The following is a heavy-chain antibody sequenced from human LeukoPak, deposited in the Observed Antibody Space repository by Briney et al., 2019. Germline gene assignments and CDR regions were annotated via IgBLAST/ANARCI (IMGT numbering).Heavy chain of an antibody. J-gene: IGHJ4*02. Sequence: GGSLRLSCAASGFTFSSYWMSWVRQAPGKGLEWVGRIKSKTDGGTTDYAAPVKGRFTISRDDSKNTLYLQMNSLKTEDTAVYYCTTDSLWFGEFPHYWGQGTLVTVSS. D-gene: IGHD3-10*01. V-gene: IGHV3-15*01. CDR3: TTDSLWFGEFPHY. CDR1: GFTFSSYW. CDR2: IKSKTDGGTT.